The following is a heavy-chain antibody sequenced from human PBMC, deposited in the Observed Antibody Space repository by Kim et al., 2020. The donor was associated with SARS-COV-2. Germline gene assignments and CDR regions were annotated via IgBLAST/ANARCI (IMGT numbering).Heavy chain of an antibody. CDR1: GFTFSSYW. D-gene: IGHD3-9*01. Sequence: GGSLRLSCAASGFTFSSYWMSWVRQAPGKGLEWVANIKQDGSENYYVDSVKGRFTISRDNAKNSLYLQMNSLRAEDTAVYYCARARGYFDWLLSPYYFDYRGQRTLVTVSS. CDR2: IKQDGSEN. J-gene: IGHJ4*02. V-gene: IGHV3-7*03. CDR3: ARARGYFDWLLSPYYFDY.